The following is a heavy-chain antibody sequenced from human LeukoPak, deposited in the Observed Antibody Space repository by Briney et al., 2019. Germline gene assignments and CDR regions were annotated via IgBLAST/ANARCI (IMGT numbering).Heavy chain of an antibody. V-gene: IGHV3-21*01. D-gene: IGHD4-17*01. J-gene: IGHJ4*02. CDR1: GFTFSSYS. CDR2: ISSSTSHI. Sequence: RGSLRLSCAASGFTFSSYSMNWVRQAPGKGLEWVSSISSSTSHIHYADSVKGRFTISRDTAKNLLFLQMNSLRAEDTAVYYCARDRADDGFDYWGQGTLVTVSS. CDR3: ARDRADDGFDY.